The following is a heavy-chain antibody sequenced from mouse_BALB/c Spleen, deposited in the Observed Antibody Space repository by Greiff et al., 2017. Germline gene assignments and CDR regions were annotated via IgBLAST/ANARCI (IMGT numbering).Heavy chain of an antibody. CDR1: GFTFSDYY. CDR2: ISDGGSYT. V-gene: IGHV5-4*02. J-gene: IGHJ4*01. CDR3: ARGDDGYSYAMDY. Sequence: EVQLQESGGGLVKPGGSLKLSCAASGFTFSDYYMYWVRQTPEKRLEWVATISDGGSYTYYPDSVKGRFTISRDNAKNNLYLQMSSLKSEDTAMYYCARGDDGYSYAMDYWGQGTSVTVSS. D-gene: IGHD2-3*01.